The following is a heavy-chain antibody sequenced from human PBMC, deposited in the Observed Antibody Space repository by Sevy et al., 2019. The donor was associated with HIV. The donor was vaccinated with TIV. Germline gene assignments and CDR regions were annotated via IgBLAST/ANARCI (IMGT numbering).Heavy chain of an antibody. D-gene: IGHD3-3*01. J-gene: IGHJ5*02. CDR1: GGSFSGYY. CDR3: ARGFAFGVVPPTNNWFDP. Sequence: SETLSLTCAVYGGSFSGYYWSWIRQPPGKGLEWIGEINHSGSTNYNPSLKSRVTISVDTSKNQFHLRLSSVTAAAPAVYYCARGFAFGVVPPTNNWFDPWGQGTLVTVSS. V-gene: IGHV4-34*01. CDR2: INHSGST.